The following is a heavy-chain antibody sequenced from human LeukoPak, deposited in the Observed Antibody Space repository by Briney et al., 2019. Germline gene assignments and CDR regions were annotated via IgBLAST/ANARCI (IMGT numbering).Heavy chain of an antibody. CDR1: GGSISGSY. V-gene: IGHV4-4*09. CDR3: VRRGGRFDT. Sequence: SETLSLTCTVSGGSISGSYWSWIRQPPGKGLEWIGYIYSSGSTNYNPSLKSRVTIGVDTSRNQFSLKLSSVTAADTAVYYCVRRGGRFDTWGQETLVTVSS. J-gene: IGHJ5*02. CDR2: IYSSGST.